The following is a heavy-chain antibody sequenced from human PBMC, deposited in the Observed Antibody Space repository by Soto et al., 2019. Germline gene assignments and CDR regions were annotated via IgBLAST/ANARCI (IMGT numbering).Heavy chain of an antibody. CDR3: AIDESYYVFWSGYWAQHGIDV. D-gene: IGHD3-3*01. CDR2: IYYSGST. V-gene: IGHV4-30-4*08. J-gene: IGHJ6*02. CDR1: GGSISSGDYY. Sequence: SETLSLTCTVSGGSISSGDYYWSWIRQPPGKGLEWIGYIYYSGSTYYNPSLKSRVTISVDTSKNQFSLKLSSVTAADTAVYYCAIDESYYVFWSGYWAQHGIDVWCQGTTLTGSS.